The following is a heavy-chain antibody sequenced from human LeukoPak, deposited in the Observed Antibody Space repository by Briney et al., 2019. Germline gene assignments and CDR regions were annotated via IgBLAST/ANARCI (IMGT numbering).Heavy chain of an antibody. CDR3: ARVRCSGGSCYFAHFDY. D-gene: IGHD2-15*01. J-gene: IGHJ4*02. Sequence: PSQTLSFTCTVSGGSISSGGYYWSWIRQHPGKGLEWIGYIYYSGSTYYNPSLKSRVTISVDTSKNQFSLKLSSVTAADTAVYYCARVRCSGGSCYFAHFDYWGQGTLVTVSS. V-gene: IGHV4-31*03. CDR1: GGSISSGGYY. CDR2: IYYSGST.